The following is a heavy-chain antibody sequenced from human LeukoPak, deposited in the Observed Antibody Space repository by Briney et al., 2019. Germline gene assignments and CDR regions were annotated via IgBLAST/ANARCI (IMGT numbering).Heavy chain of an antibody. Sequence: SETLSLTCTVSGDSITSYYWGWIRQPPGKGLEWIGSIYYSGSTYYNPSLKSRVTISVDTSKNQFSLKLSSVTAADTAVYYCARGRVTMIVVVNGAFDIWGQGTMVTVSS. CDR3: ARGRVTMIVVVNGAFDI. CDR2: IYYSGST. V-gene: IGHV4-39*07. CDR1: GDSITSYY. D-gene: IGHD3-22*01. J-gene: IGHJ3*02.